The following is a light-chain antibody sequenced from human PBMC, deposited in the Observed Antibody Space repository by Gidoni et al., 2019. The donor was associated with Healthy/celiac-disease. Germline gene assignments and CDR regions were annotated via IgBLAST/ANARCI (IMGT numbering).Light chain of an antibody. V-gene: IGLV3-19*01. CDR2: GKN. Sequence: SSELTQDPAVSLALGQTVRNTCQGYSLRSYYASWYQQKPGQAPVLVIYGKNNRPSGIPDRFSGSSSGNTASLTITGAQAEDEADYYCNSRDSSGNHVVFGGGTKLTVL. J-gene: IGLJ2*01. CDR3: NSRDSSGNHVV. CDR1: SLRSYY.